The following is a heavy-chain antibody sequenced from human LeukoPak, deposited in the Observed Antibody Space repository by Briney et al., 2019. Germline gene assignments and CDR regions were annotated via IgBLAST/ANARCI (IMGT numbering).Heavy chain of an antibody. V-gene: IGHV1-18*01. CDR3: ARAGSSSWWGYDWFDP. Sequence: ASVKVSCKASGDTFTTYGITWVRQAPGQGLEWMGWISGCNGNTEYTQKFQGRVAMTRDTSTSTAYMELRSLRSEDTAVYYCARAGSSSWWGYDWFDPWGQGTLVTVSS. D-gene: IGHD6-13*01. CDR2: ISGCNGNT. CDR1: GDTFTTYG. J-gene: IGHJ5*02.